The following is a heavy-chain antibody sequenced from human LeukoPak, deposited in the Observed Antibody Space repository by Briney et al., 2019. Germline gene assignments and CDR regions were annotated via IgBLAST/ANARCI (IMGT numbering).Heavy chain of an antibody. V-gene: IGHV3-7*01. CDR3: ASITVDTAMVTYYYYYYMDV. Sequence: GGSLRLSCAASGFTFSSYWMSWVRQAPGKGLEWVANIKQDGSEKYYVDSVKGRFTISRDNAKNSLYLQMNSLRAEDTAVYYCASITVDTAMVTYYYYYYMDVWGKGTTVTVSS. CDR2: IKQDGSEK. CDR1: GFTFSSYW. J-gene: IGHJ6*03. D-gene: IGHD5-18*01.